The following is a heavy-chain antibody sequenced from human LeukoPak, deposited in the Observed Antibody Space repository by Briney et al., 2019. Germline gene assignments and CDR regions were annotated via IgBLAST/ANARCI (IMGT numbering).Heavy chain of an antibody. D-gene: IGHD6-6*01. CDR3: ARESYSSSTSGLHY. CDR2: IYSSGNT. J-gene: IGHJ4*02. V-gene: IGHV4-4*07. CDR1: GGSISNYY. Sequence: SETLSLTCTVSGGSISNYYWSWIRQAAGKGLGWIGRIYSSGNTNYNPSLKSRVTMSIDRSKNQFSLKLSSATAADTAVYYCARESYSSSTSGLHYWGQGTLVTVSS.